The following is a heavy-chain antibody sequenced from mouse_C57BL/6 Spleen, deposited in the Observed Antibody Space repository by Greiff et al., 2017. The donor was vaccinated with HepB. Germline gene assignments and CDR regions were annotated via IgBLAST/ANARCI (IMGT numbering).Heavy chain of an antibody. J-gene: IGHJ2*01. D-gene: IGHD2-3*01. CDR1: GYAFSSSW. CDR3: ARWRYDGYYDY. V-gene: IGHV1-82*01. CDR2: IYPGDGDT. Sequence: VQLQQSGPELVKPGASVKISCKASGYAFSSSWMNWVKQRPGKGLEWIGRIYPGDGDTNYNGKFKGKATLTADKSSSTAYMQLSSLTSEDSAVYFCARWRYDGYYDYWGQGTTLTVSS.